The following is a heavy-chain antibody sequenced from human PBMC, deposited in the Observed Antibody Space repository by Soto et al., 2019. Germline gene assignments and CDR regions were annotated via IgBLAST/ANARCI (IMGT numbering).Heavy chain of an antibody. D-gene: IGHD1-26*01. V-gene: IGHV4-61*01. CDR2: IYYSGST. J-gene: IGHJ5*02. Sequence: QVQLQESGPRLVKTSETLSLSCTVSGGSVSSDSYHWCWIRQPPGKGLEWIGNIYYSGSTNYNPSLKSRVTISLDTSKNQFSLKLSSVTAADTAVYYCATRVGATPPRTWGQGTLVIVSS. CDR1: GGSVSSDSYH. CDR3: ATRVGATPPRT.